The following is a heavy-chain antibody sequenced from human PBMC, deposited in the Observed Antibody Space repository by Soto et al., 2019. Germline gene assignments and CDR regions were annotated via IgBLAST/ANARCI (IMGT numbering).Heavy chain of an antibody. V-gene: IGHV5-10-1*01. J-gene: IGHJ6*02. CDR2: IDPSDSYT. Sequence: GESLKISCKGSGYSFTSHWISWVRQMPGKGLEWMGRIDPSDSYTNYSPSFQGHVTISADKSISTAYLQWSSLKASDTAMYYCARLSWAALPYYYYYGMDVWGQGTTVTASS. CDR1: GYSFTSHW. CDR3: ARLSWAALPYYYYYGMDV. D-gene: IGHD6-6*01.